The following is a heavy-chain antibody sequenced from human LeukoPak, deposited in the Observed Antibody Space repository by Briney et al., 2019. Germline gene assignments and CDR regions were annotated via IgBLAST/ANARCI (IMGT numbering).Heavy chain of an antibody. Sequence: PGGSLRLSCVASGFTFSNYAMSWVRQAPGKGLEWVSVISSESGSAYFADSVKGRFTISRDNSKNTLYLQMNSLRAEDTAVYYCAKGQAARKYYFDYWGQGTLVTVSS. J-gene: IGHJ4*02. CDR1: GFTFSNYA. CDR2: ISSESGSA. V-gene: IGHV3-23*01. CDR3: AKGQAARKYYFDY.